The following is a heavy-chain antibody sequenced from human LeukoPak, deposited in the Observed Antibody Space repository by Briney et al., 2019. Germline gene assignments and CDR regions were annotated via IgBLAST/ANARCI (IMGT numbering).Heavy chain of an antibody. Sequence: GGSLRLSCAAYGFTFSSYSMNWVRQAPGKGLEWVSSISSSSSYIYYADSVKGRFTISRDNAKNSLYLQMNSLRAEDTAVYYCARDSSGWLPFDYWGQGTLVTVSS. CDR1: GFTFSSYS. CDR3: ARDSSGWLPFDY. J-gene: IGHJ4*02. D-gene: IGHD6-19*01. V-gene: IGHV3-21*01. CDR2: ISSSSSYI.